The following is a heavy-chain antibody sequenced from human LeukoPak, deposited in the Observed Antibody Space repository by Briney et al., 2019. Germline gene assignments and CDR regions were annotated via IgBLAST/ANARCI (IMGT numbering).Heavy chain of an antibody. CDR2: IKQDGSEK. CDR1: GFTFSSYW. J-gene: IGHJ4*02. Sequence: GGSLRLSCAASGFTFSSYWMSWVRQAPGKGLELVANIKQDGSEKYYVDSVKGRFTISRDNAKNSLYLQMNSLRAEDTAVYYCAKDYRGTYCSSTSCYIDYFDYWGQGTLVTVSS. V-gene: IGHV3-7*03. CDR3: AKDYRGTYCSSTSCYIDYFDY. D-gene: IGHD2-2*02.